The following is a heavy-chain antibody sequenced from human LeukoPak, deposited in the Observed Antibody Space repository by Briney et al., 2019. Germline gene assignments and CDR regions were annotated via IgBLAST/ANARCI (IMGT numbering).Heavy chain of an antibody. V-gene: IGHV3-48*03. CDR1: GFTFSSYE. CDR3: ARGPPYGSRSYEDYYYYYMDV. Sequence: GGSLRLSCAASGFTFSSYEMNWVRQAPGKGLEWVSYISSSGSTIYYADSVKGRFTISRDNAKNSLYLQMNSLRAEDTAVYYCARGPPYGSRSYEDYYYYYMDVWGKGTTVTISS. J-gene: IGHJ6*03. D-gene: IGHD3-10*01. CDR2: ISSSGSTI.